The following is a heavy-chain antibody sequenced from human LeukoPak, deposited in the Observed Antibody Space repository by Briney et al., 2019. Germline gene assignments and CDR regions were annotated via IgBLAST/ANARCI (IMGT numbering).Heavy chain of an antibody. Sequence: PSETLSLTCTVSGGSISSSSYYWGWIRQPPGKGLEWIGSIYYSGSTYYNPSLKSRVTISVDTSKNQFSLKLSSVTAADTAVYYCARVWVEYSYGLVPQVRWFDPWGQGTLVTVSS. CDR2: IYYSGST. D-gene: IGHD5-18*01. J-gene: IGHJ5*02. CDR3: ARVWVEYSYGLVPQVRWFDP. V-gene: IGHV4-39*07. CDR1: GGSISSSSYY.